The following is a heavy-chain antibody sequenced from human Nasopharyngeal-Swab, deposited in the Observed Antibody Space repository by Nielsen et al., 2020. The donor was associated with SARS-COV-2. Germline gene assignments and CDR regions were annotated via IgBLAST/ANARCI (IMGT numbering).Heavy chain of an antibody. CDR2: ISWNSGSI. Sequence: GGSLRLSCAASGFTMGDYAMHWVRPAPGKGLEWVSGISWNSGSIGYADSVKGRFITSRDNYKNTLFLQMNSMRVEDTAVYYCAKEQQLATSGMDVWGQGATVTVSS. CDR3: AKEQQLATSGMDV. J-gene: IGHJ6*01. D-gene: IGHD6-13*01. CDR1: GFTMGDYA. V-gene: IGHV3-9*01.